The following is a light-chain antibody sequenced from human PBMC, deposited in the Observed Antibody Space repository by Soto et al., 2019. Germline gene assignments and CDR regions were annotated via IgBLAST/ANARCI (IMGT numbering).Light chain of an antibody. J-gene: IGKJ1*01. CDR2: AAS. CDR3: HQTYANPWT. Sequence: DIQMTQSPSPLSASVGDRVTITCRASQSISTYLNWYQQKPGKAPKLLIHAASSLQSGVPSTFSASGSGTDFALTISSLQPEDFATYYCHQTYANPWTFAQGTKVDIK. V-gene: IGKV1-39*01. CDR1: QSISTY.